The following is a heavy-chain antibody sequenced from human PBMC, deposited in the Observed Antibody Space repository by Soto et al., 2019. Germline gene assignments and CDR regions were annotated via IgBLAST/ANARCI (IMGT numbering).Heavy chain of an antibody. CDR1: GFTFTSSA. D-gene: IGHD3-22*01. Sequence: GASVKVSCKASGFTFTSSAVQWVRQARGQRLEWIGWIVVGSGNTNYAQKFQERVTITRDMSTSTAYMELSSLRSEDTAVYYCAADKYYDSSGYYYVSDYWGQGTLVTVS. CDR2: IVVGSGNT. V-gene: IGHV1-58*01. CDR3: AADKYYDSSGYYYVSDY. J-gene: IGHJ4*02.